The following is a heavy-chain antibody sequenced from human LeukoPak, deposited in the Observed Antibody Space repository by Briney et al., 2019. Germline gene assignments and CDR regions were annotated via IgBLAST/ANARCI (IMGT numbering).Heavy chain of an antibody. CDR3: ARDVNNYFDY. V-gene: IGHV3-30*03. J-gene: IGHJ4*02. Sequence: GGSLRLSCAASGFIFTAYGMHWVRQAPGKGLEWVAVISHDLTYQAYADSVKGRFTISRDDSKNTLYVQMNSLRTEDTAFYYCARDVNNYFDYWGQGTLVTVSS. CDR1: GFIFTAYG. CDR2: ISHDLTYQ.